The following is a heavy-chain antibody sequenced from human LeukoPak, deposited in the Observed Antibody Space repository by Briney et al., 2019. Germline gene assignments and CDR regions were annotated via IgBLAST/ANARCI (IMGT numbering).Heavy chain of an antibody. CDR2: IYYSGTT. Sequence: PSETLSLTCTVSGGSISSHYWSWIRQPPGKGLEWIGYIYYSGTTNYNPSLKSRVTISVDTSKNQFSLKLSSVTAADTAVYYCARVLDTPNSYYFDYWGQGTLLTVSS. J-gene: IGHJ4*02. CDR1: GGSISSHY. CDR3: ARVLDTPNSYYFDY. D-gene: IGHD5-18*01. V-gene: IGHV4-59*11.